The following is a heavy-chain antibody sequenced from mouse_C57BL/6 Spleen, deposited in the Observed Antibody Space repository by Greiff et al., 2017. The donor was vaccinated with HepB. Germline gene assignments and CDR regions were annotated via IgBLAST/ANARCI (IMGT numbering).Heavy chain of an antibody. V-gene: IGHV1-55*01. Sequence: QVQLQQPGAELVKPGASVKMSCKASGYTFTSYWITWVKQRPGQGLEWIGDIYPGSGSTNYNEKFKSKATLTVDTSSSTAYMQLSSLTSEDSAVYYCARKITTNWYFDVWGTGTTVTVPS. D-gene: IGHD1-1*01. CDR3: ARKITTNWYFDV. CDR2: IYPGSGST. J-gene: IGHJ1*03. CDR1: GYTFTSYW.